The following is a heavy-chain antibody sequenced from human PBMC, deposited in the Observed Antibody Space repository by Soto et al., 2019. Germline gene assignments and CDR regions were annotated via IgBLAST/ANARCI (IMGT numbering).Heavy chain of an antibody. J-gene: IGHJ4*02. Sequence: GSLRLSCAASGFTFSSYWMSWVRQAPGKGLEGVANIKQEGSEKYYVDAVKGRFTISRDNAKNQGYLQINRLRAEATAVYYCARMIRLREGFDYWGQGTLVTVSS. CDR1: GFTFSSYW. CDR2: IKQEGSEK. V-gene: IGHV3-7*01. D-gene: IGHD3-16*01. CDR3: ARMIRLREGFDY.